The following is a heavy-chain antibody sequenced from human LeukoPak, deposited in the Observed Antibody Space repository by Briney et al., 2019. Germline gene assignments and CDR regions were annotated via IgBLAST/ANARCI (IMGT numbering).Heavy chain of an antibody. CDR2: IYYSGST. Sequence: SETLSLTCTVSGGSISSYYWNWIRQPSGKGLEWIGYIYYSGSTNYNPSLKSRVTISVDTSKNQFSLKLSSVTAADTAVYYCARAPLDYGDYWTWGQGTLVTVSS. D-gene: IGHD4-17*01. V-gene: IGHV4-59*01. CDR3: ARAPLDYGDYWT. CDR1: GGSISSYY. J-gene: IGHJ4*02.